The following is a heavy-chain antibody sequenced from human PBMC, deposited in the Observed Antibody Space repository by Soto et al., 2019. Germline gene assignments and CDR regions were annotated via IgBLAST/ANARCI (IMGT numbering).Heavy chain of an antibody. V-gene: IGHV4-31*03. CDR2: IYYSGST. CDR3: ARLHSRHDWLLNWFDP. D-gene: IGHD3-9*01. Sequence: QVQLQESGPGLVKPSQTLSLTCTVSGGSISSGGYYWSWIRQHPGQGLEWIGYIYYSGSTYYNPSLTSRGTISVDTSKNQCSLKLSSVTAADMAGYYCARLHSRHDWLLNWFDPWGQGTLVTVSS. J-gene: IGHJ5*02. CDR1: GGSISSGGYY.